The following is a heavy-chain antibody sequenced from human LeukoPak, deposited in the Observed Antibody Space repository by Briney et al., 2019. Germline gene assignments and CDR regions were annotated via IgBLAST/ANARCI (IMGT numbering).Heavy chain of an antibody. CDR3: AGRGSGWTGAFDI. CDR2: IDYSGST. J-gene: IGHJ3*02. Sequence: SETLSLTCTVSGGSISSYYWTWLRQPPGKELEWIGYIDYSGSTNYNPSLQSRVTISADTSKNQFSLKLSSVTDADTAIYYCAGRGSGWTGAFDIGGQGTVVTVSS. D-gene: IGHD6-19*01. CDR1: GGSISSYY. V-gene: IGHV4-59*08.